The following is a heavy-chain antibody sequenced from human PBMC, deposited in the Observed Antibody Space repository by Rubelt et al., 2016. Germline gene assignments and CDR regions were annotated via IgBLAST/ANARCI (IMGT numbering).Heavy chain of an antibody. CDR2: IYYSGST. V-gene: IGHV4-39*07. D-gene: IGHD3-22*01. CDR1: GGSISSSSYY. J-gene: IGHJ4*02. Sequence: QLQLQESGPGLVKPSETLSLTCTVSGGSISSSSYYWGWIRQPPGKGLEWIGSIYYSGSTYYNPSLSGLVTLSLSTSKNQFALRLSAVTAADTAVYYCARPYYYGSSGYPYLFDYWGQGTLVTVSS. CDR3: ARPYYYGSSGYPYLFDY.